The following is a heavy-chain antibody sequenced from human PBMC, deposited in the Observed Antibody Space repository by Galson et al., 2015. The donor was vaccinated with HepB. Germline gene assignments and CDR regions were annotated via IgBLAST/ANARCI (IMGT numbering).Heavy chain of an antibody. Sequence: SLRLSCAASGFTFSDYYMSWIRQAPGKGLEWVSYISSSSSYTNYADSVKGRFTISRDNAKNSLYLQMNSLRAEDTAVYYCARSHTGFTMIVVVWGQGTLVTVSS. CDR3: ARSHTGFTMIVVV. CDR2: ISSSSSYT. V-gene: IGHV3-11*06. J-gene: IGHJ4*02. D-gene: IGHD3-22*01. CDR1: GFTFSDYY.